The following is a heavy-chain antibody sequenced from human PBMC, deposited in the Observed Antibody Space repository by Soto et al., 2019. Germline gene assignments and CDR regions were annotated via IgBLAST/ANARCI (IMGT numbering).Heavy chain of an antibody. CDR2: IIGAGVP. Sequence: EVQLLESGGGLVQPGGSLRLSCAASGFTFSIYAMNWVRQAPGKGLEWVAGIIGAGVPYYADSVKGRFTISRDNSKNTLYLQMNSLRDEDTALYFCAKDFTPDSWWDIDYWGQGTLVTVSS. J-gene: IGHJ4*02. CDR3: AKDFTPDSWWDIDY. CDR1: GFTFSIYA. V-gene: IGHV3-23*01. D-gene: IGHD2-15*01.